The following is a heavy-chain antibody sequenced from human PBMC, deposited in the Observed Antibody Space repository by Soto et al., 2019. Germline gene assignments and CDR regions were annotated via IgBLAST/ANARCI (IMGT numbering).Heavy chain of an antibody. CDR3: AREGALWSGEYKGLDL. CDR2: IYYSGST. J-gene: IGHJ5*02. D-gene: IGHD3-10*01. Sequence: WETLSLTCTVSGGSISSDDWSWIRQPPGKGLEWIGYIYYSGSTNYNPSLKSRVTISVDTSKNQFSLKLSSVTAADTAVYYCAREGALWSGEYKGLDLWGQGTLVTVYS. CDR1: GGSISSDD. V-gene: IGHV4-59*01.